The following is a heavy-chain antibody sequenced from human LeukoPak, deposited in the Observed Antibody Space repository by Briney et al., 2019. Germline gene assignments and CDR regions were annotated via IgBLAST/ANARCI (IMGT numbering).Heavy chain of an antibody. D-gene: IGHD3-10*01. CDR3: AKGDRGITMGLYYFDY. Sequence: GGSLRLSCAASGFTFDDHAMHWVRQAPGKGPEWVAGINWNSNTIDYADSVKGRFTISRDNAKNSLYLQMNSLRVEDMALYYCAKGDRGITMGLYYFDYWGQGTLVTVSS. V-gene: IGHV3-9*03. CDR1: GFTFDDHA. J-gene: IGHJ4*02. CDR2: INWNSNTI.